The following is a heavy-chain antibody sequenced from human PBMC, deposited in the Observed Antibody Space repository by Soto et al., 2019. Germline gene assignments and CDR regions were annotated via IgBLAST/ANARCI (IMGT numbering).Heavy chain of an antibody. CDR2: IYYSGST. D-gene: IGHD3-22*01. CDR3: AWTYDSSGPNYGGYGFDI. Sequence: SETLSLTCSVSGGSISSYYWSWIRQPPGKGLERIGYIYYSGSTNYNPSLKSRVTISVDTSKNQFSLKLSSVTAADTAVYYCAWTYDSSGPNYGGYGFDIWGQGTMVTVS. J-gene: IGHJ3*02. V-gene: IGHV4-59*01. CDR1: GGSISSYY.